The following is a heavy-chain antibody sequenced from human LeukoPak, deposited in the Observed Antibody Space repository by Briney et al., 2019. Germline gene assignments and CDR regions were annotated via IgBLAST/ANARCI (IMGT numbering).Heavy chain of an antibody. CDR2: ISYDGSNK. D-gene: IGHD5-18*01. Sequence: GGSLRLSCAASGSTFSSYAMHWVRQAPGKGLEWVAVISYDGSNKYYADSVKGRFTISRDNSKNTLYLQMNSLRAEDTAVYYCAKDRRGYSYGFDYWGQGTLVTVSS. J-gene: IGHJ4*02. V-gene: IGHV3-30*04. CDR3: AKDRRGYSYGFDY. CDR1: GSTFSSYA.